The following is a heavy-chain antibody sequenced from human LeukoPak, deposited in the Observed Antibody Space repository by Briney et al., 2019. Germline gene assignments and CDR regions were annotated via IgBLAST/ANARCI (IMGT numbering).Heavy chain of an antibody. Sequence: GGSLRLSCVASGFTFSSYAMSCVRQAPVKGLEWISAISTSGGDTYYADSVRGRFTISRDNSKDTLYLQMNSLRAEDTALYYCAKRRRPSGGAYDMWGPGTMVTVSS. CDR3: AKRRRPSGGAYDM. CDR2: ISTSGGDT. J-gene: IGHJ3*02. CDR1: GFTFSSYA. D-gene: IGHD2-15*01. V-gene: IGHV3-23*01.